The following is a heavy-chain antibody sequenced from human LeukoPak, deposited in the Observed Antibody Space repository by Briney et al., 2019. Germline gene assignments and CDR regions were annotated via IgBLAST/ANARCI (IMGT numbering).Heavy chain of an antibody. Sequence: GGSLRLSCAASGFSFSSYAMSWVRQVPGKGLEWVSAISGSGGSTYYADSVKGRFTISRDTSKNTLYLQRNSLRPEDTAVYYCAKDQNIYYFDSWGQGTLVTVSS. CDR3: AKDQNIYYFDS. D-gene: IGHD1/OR15-1a*01. V-gene: IGHV3-23*01. J-gene: IGHJ4*02. CDR1: GFSFSSYA. CDR2: ISGSGGST.